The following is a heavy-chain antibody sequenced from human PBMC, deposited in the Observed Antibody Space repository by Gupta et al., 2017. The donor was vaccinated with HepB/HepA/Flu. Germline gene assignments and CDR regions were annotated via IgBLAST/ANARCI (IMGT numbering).Heavy chain of an antibody. Sequence: GRFTISRDNSKNTLYLQMNSLRAEDTAVYYCAKRSLDVTSGDFDSWGPGNLVTVSS. V-gene: IGHV3-23*01. D-gene: IGHD2/OR15-2a*01. J-gene: IGHJ4*02. CDR3: AKRSLDVTSGDFDS.